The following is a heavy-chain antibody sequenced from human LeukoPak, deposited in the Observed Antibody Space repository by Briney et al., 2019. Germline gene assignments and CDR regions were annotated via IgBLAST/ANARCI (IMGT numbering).Heavy chain of an antibody. Sequence: GGSLRLSCAASGFTFSSYAMSWVRQAPGKGLEWVSYISSSYTNYADSVKGRFTISRDNAKNSLYLQMNSLRAEDTAVYYCARVGYYDSSGYRAFDIWGQGTMVTVSS. CDR3: ARVGYYDSSGYRAFDI. CDR1: GFTFSSYA. CDR2: ISSSYT. D-gene: IGHD3-22*01. V-gene: IGHV3-21*05. J-gene: IGHJ3*02.